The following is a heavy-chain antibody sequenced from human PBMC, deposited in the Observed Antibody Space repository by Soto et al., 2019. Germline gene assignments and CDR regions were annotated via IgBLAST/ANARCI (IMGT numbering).Heavy chain of an antibody. J-gene: IGHJ4*02. V-gene: IGHV1-46*01. Sequence: GASVKVSCKASGYTLTRYFLHWVRQAPGQGLEWVGLINPGSGRTTYAQKFRDRVIMTSDTSASTVYMELSSLRSEDSAVYYCAKTLSGGSYTDSRLDYWGQGTLVTSPQ. CDR3: AKTLSGGSYTDSRLDY. CDR2: INPGSGRT. D-gene: IGHD2-15*01. CDR1: GYTLTRYF.